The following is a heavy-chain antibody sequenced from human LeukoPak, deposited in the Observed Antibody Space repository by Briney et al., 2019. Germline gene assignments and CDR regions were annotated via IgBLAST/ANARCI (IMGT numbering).Heavy chain of an antibody. D-gene: IGHD3-22*01. CDR1: GYTFTSYG. CDR2: ISAYNGNT. V-gene: IGHV1-18*01. Sequence: GASVKVSCKASGYTFTSYGISWVRQAPGQGLEWMGWISAYNGNTNYAQKLQGRVIMTTDTSTSTAYMELRSLRSDDTAVYYCALDSYDSSGYPPDAFDIWGQGTMVTVSS. CDR3: ALDSYDSSGYPPDAFDI. J-gene: IGHJ3*02.